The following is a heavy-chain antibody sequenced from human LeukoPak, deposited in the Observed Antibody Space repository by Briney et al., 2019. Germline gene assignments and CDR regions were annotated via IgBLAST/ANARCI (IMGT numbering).Heavy chain of an antibody. CDR3: ARGPKFAIRMIVVVTKGHFDY. Sequence: GGSLRLSRAASGFTFSSYAMSWVRQAPGKGLEWVSTISGSGGSSYYADSVKGRFTISRDNSKNTLYLQMNSLRAEDTAVYYCARGPKFAIRMIVVVTKGHFDYWGQGTLVTVSS. J-gene: IGHJ4*02. CDR2: ISGSGGSS. D-gene: IGHD3-22*01. CDR1: GFTFSSYA. V-gene: IGHV3-23*01.